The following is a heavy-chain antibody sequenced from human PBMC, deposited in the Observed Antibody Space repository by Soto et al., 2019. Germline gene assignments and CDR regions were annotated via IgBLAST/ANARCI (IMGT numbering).Heavy chain of an antibody. V-gene: IGHV4-34*01. CDR2: INHSGST. Sequence: SETLSLTCAVYGGSFSGYYWSWIRQPPGKGLEWIGEINHSGSTNYNPSLKSRVTISVDTSKNQFSLKLSSVTAADTAVYYCARGKTPQYSSSRYRVKYYFDYWGQGTLVTVSS. CDR3: ARGKTPQYSSSRYRVKYYFDY. CDR1: GGSFSGYY. D-gene: IGHD6-13*01. J-gene: IGHJ4*02.